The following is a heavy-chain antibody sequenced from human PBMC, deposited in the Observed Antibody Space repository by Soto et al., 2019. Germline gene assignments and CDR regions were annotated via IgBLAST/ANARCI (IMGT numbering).Heavy chain of an antibody. CDR1: GYTFTSYG. J-gene: IGHJ6*02. Sequence: ASVKVSCKASGYTFTSYGISWVRQAPGQGLEWMGWISAYNGNTNYAQKLQGRVTMTTDTSTSTAYMELRSLRSDDTAVYYCAKARAIFGVVIAADYFYDMNVWGQGTTVTVSS. D-gene: IGHD3-3*01. CDR3: AKARAIFGVVIAADYFYDMNV. V-gene: IGHV1-18*01. CDR2: ISAYNGNT.